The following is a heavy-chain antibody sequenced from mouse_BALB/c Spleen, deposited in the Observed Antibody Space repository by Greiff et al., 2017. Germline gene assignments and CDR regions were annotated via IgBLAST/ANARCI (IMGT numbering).Heavy chain of an antibody. D-gene: IGHD2-4*01. CDR1: GYSITSDYA. CDR3: ARRYDYDYWYFDV. J-gene: IGHJ1*01. V-gene: IGHV3-2*02. CDR2: ISYSGST. Sequence: EVKLQESGPGLVKPSQSLSLTCTVTGYSITSDYAWNWIRQFPGNKLEWMGYISYSGSTSYNPSLKSRISITRDTSKNQFFLQLNSVTTEDTATYYCARRYDYDYWYFDVWGAGTTVTVSS.